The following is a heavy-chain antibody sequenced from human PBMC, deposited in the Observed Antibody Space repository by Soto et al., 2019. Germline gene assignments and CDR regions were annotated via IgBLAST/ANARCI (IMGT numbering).Heavy chain of an antibody. Sequence: VGSLRLSCAASVFTFSSYGMHWVRHSPGKGLEWVAVISYDGSNKYYADSVKGRFTISRDNSKNTLYLQMNSLRAEDTAVYYCAKDRGTYCGGDCYVYYYYGMDVWGQGTTVTVSS. CDR3: AKDRGTYCGGDCYVYYYYGMDV. J-gene: IGHJ6*01. CDR1: VFTFSSYG. D-gene: IGHD2-21*02. V-gene: IGHV3-30*18. CDR2: ISYDGSNK.